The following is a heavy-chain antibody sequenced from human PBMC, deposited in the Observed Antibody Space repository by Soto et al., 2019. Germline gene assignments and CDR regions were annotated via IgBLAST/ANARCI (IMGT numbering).Heavy chain of an antibody. CDR3: ARDFTYSGSFNDAFDM. Sequence: QVHLVQSGAAVKKPGASVKVSCMASGYTFTNYGINWVRQAPGQGLEWMGWISPYKGNTNYAQKLQGRVTMTTDTSTSTAYMEQRSLRSDDTAVYYCARDFTYSGSFNDAFDMWGQGTMVTVSS. CDR2: ISPYKGNT. CDR1: GYTFTNYG. D-gene: IGHD1-26*01. J-gene: IGHJ3*02. V-gene: IGHV1-18*01.